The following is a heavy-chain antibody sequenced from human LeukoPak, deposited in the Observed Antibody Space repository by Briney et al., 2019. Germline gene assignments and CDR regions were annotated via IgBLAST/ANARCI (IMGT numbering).Heavy chain of an antibody. CDR2: IYYSGST. CDR1: GGSISSSSYY. CDR3: ARAPGWCSGGSCYPGAFDY. D-gene: IGHD2-15*01. J-gene: IGHJ4*02. V-gene: IGHV4-39*07. Sequence: SETLSLTCTVSGGSISSSSYYWGWIRQPPGKGLEWIGSIYYSGSTYYNPSLKSRVTISVDTSKNQFSLKLSSVTAADTAVYYCARAPGWCSGGSCYPGAFDYWGQGTLVTVSS.